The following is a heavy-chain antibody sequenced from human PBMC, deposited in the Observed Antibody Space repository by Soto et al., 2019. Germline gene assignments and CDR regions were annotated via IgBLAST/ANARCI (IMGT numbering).Heavy chain of an antibody. J-gene: IGHJ4*02. V-gene: IGHV4-31*03. D-gene: IGHD4-17*01. Sequence: QVQLQESGPGLVKPSQTLSLTCTVSGGSISTGGYYWTWIRQHPGKGLEWIGYIYYSGSTYYNPSRKSRVTISVDTSKNQFSLKLRSVTAADTAVYYCARGLSVTRFDNWGQGTLVTVSS. CDR2: IYYSGST. CDR3: ARGLSVTRFDN. CDR1: GGSISTGGYY.